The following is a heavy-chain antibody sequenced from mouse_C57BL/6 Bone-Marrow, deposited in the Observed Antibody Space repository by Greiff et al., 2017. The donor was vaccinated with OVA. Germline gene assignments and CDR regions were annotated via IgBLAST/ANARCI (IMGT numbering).Heavy chain of an antibody. D-gene: IGHD2-4*01. J-gene: IGHJ3*01. CDR3: AISIYYDY. V-gene: IGHV1-74*01. Sequence: QVQLQQPGAELVKPGASVKVSCKASGYTFTSYWMHWVKQRPGQGLEWIGRIHPSDSDTNYNQKFKGKATLTVDKAFSTAYMQLSSLTSEYSAVYYCAISIYYDYWGQGTLVTVSA. CDR1: GYTFTSYW. CDR2: IHPSDSDT.